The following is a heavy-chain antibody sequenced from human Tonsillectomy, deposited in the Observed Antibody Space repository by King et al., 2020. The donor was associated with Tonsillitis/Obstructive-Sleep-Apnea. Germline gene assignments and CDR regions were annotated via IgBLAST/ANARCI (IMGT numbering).Heavy chain of an antibody. D-gene: IGHD5-12*01. CDR1: GGSFSGYN. CDR3: ASGPSIVASDFDY. CDR2: INHSGST. J-gene: IGHJ4*02. V-gene: IGHV4-34*01. Sequence: VQLQQWGAGLLKPSETLSLTCAVYGGSFSGYNWSWIRQPPGKGLEWIGEINHSGSTNYNPSLKSRVTISVDTSNKQFSLKLTSVTAADTAVYYCASGPSIVASDFDYWGQGTLVTVSS.